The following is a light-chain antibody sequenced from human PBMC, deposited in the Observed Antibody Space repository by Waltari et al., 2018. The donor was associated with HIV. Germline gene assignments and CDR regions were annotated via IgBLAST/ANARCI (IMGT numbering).Light chain of an antibody. V-gene: IGKV1-17*01. Sequence: DIQMTQSPSSLSASVGDRVTITCRASQGVANGLGWFQQKPGQAPTRLIYAASTLQSGVPSRFSGSGSETYFTLTITGLQPEDSAIYYCLQHNSYPFITLGQGTRLEI. J-gene: IGKJ5*01. CDR3: LQHNSYPFIT. CDR1: QGVANG. CDR2: AAS.